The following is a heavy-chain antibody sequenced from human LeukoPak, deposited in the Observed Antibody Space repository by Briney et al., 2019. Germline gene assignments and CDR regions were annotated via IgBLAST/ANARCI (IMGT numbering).Heavy chain of an antibody. J-gene: IGHJ4*02. CDR1: GFTFSSYT. V-gene: IGHV3-21*01. CDR3: ARDFLGESGAGGY. D-gene: IGHD3-10*01. CDR2: ISPTAAST. Sequence: GGSLRLSCAGSGFTFSSYTMNWVRQTTGKGLEWIASISPTAASTFHADSVKGRFTISRDNGRNSVYLQMYSLRAEDTAVYFCARDFLGESGAGGYWGQGILVTVSS.